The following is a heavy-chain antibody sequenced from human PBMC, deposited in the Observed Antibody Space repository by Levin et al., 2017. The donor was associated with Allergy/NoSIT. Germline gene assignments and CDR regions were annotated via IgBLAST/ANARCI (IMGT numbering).Heavy chain of an antibody. Sequence: LSLTCAASGFSFSTYSMNWVRQAPGKGLGWVSYISSTSNTIYKADSVKGRFTVSRDNARNTRYLQMDSLSDEDTAVYYCPTDPPTSGYYPDSWGQGTLVTVSS. CDR3: PTDPPTSGYYPDS. D-gene: IGHD3-22*01. CDR2: ISSTSNTI. V-gene: IGHV3-48*02. CDR1: GFSFSTYS. J-gene: IGHJ4*02.